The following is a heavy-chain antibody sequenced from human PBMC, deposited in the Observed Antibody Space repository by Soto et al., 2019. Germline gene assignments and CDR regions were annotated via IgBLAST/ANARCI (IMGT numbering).Heavy chain of an antibody. Sequence: GGSLRLSCAASGFTFISYAMSWARQAPGKGLEWVSAISGSGGSTYYADSVKGRFTISRDNSKNTLYLQMNSLRAEDTAVYYCAKGASGYYYDSSGLNWFDPWGQGTLVTVSS. CDR1: GFTFISYA. V-gene: IGHV3-23*01. D-gene: IGHD3-22*01. J-gene: IGHJ5*02. CDR2: ISGSGGST. CDR3: AKGASGYYYDSSGLNWFDP.